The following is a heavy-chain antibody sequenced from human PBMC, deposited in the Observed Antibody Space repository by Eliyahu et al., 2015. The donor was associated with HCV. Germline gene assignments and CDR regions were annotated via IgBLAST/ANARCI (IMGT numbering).Heavy chain of an antibody. Sequence: EVQLVESGGGLVKPGGSLRLSCAAXGFTXXKAWMSWVRQAPGKGLEWIGRITSKTDGGTTDYAAPVKGRFTISRDDSKSTLYLQMNSLKTEDTAVYYCTTGAPGGFDYYLDVWGQGTTVTVSS. CDR3: TTGAPGGFDYYLDV. CDR2: ITSKTDGGTT. CDR1: GFTXXKAW. J-gene: IGHJ6*03. V-gene: IGHV3-15*01. D-gene: IGHD3-10*01.